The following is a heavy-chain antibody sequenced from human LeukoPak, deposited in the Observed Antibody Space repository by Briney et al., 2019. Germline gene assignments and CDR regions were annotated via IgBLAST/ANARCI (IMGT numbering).Heavy chain of an antibody. CDR3: ARFMTTVTTLGIANSFDH. CDR1: GGSISPYY. D-gene: IGHD4-17*01. V-gene: IGHV4-59*08. J-gene: IGHJ4*02. Sequence: SETLSLTCTVSGGSISPYYWSWIRQPPGKGLEWIGNLYYSGSTNYNPSFKNRGTISVETSRSQFSLKLSSVTAADTAVHYCARFMTTVTTLGIANSFDHWGQGPLVTVSS. CDR2: LYYSGST.